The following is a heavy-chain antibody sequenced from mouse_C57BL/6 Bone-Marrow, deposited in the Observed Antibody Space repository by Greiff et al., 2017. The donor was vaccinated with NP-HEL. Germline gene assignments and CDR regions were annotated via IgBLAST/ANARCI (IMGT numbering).Heavy chain of an antibody. J-gene: IGHJ4*01. Sequence: QVQLQQPGAELVKPGASVKMSCKASGYTFTSYWITWVKQRPGQGLEWIGDIYPGSGSTNYNEKFKSKATLTVDTSSSTAYMQLSSLTSEDSAVYYCAISITTVVAPYAMDYWGQGTSVTVSS. CDR1: GYTFTSYW. D-gene: IGHD1-1*01. CDR3: AISITTVVAPYAMDY. V-gene: IGHV1-55*01. CDR2: IYPGSGST.